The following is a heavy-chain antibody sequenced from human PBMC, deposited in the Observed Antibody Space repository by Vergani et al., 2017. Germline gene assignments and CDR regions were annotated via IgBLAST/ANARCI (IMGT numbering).Heavy chain of an antibody. V-gene: IGHV4-31*03. J-gene: IGHJ5*02. D-gene: IGHD3-10*01. CDR3: ARAPMVRGVIRFDP. Sequence: QVQLQESGPGLVKPSQTLSLTCTVSGGSISSGGYYWSWIRQHPGKGLEWIGYIYYSGSTYYNPSLKSRVTISVDTSKNQFSLKLRSVTAADTAVYYCARAPMVRGVIRFDPWGQGTLVTVSS. CDR2: IYYSGST. CDR1: GGSISSGGYY.